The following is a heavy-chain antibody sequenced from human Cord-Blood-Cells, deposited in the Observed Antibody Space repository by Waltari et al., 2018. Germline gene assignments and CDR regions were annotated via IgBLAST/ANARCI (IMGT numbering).Heavy chain of an antibody. V-gene: IGHV1-69*01. D-gene: IGHD4-4*01. CDR2: IIPIFGTA. J-gene: IGHJ3*02. Sequence: QVQLVQSGAEVKKPGSSVKVSCKASGGTFSSYAISWVRQAPGQGLEWMGGIIPIFGTANYAQKFQGRGTITADESTSTAYMELSSLRSEDTAVYYCASSPRVTVTTSGGAFDIWGQGTMVTVSS. CDR3: ASSPRVTVTTSGGAFDI. CDR1: GGTFSSYA.